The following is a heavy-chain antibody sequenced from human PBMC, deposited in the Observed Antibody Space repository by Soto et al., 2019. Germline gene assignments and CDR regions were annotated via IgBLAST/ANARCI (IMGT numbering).Heavy chain of an antibody. CDR1: GGSISSYY. CDR3: ARDPEPYIVLVPAAIQEVTDAFDS. V-gene: IGHV4-59*01. CDR2: ISNSGTT. J-gene: IGHJ3*02. Sequence: SETLSLTCTVSGGSISSYYWSWIRQPPGKGLEWIGYISNSGTTNYNPSLKSRVTISVDTSKNQFSLKLTSATGADTAVYYCARDPEPYIVLVPAAIQEVTDAFDSWGQGTMVTVSS. D-gene: IGHD2-2*01.